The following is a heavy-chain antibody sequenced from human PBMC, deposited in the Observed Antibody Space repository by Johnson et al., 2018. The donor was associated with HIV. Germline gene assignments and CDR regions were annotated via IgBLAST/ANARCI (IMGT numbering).Heavy chain of an antibody. CDR2: IRSKPYSSAT. V-gene: IGHV3-73*01. J-gene: IGHJ3*02. CDR1: GLTFSDSA. Sequence: EVQLIESGGGLVQPGGSLKLSCAASGLTFSDSALHWVRQAPEKGLEWVGRIRSKPYSSATAYAASVTGRFTISRDDSKNMTCLQMNSLKTEDTAVYYCTRAEDAYVYDTFGYIDAFDIWGQGTMVTVSS. CDR3: TRAEDAYVYDTFGYIDAFDI. D-gene: IGHD3-22*01.